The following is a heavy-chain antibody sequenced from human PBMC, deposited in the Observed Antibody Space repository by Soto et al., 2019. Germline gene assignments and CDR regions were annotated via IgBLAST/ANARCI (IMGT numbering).Heavy chain of an antibody. D-gene: IGHD7-27*01. CDR3: ARVSGGYYYGMDV. V-gene: IGHV4-4*02. J-gene: IGHJ6*02. CDR1: GGSISSSNW. Sequence: SETLSLTCAVSGGSISSSNWWSWVRQPPGKGLEWIGEIYHSGSTNYNTSLKSRVTISVDKSKNQFSLKLSSVTAADTAVYYCARVSGGYYYGMDVWGQGTTVTVSS. CDR2: IYHSGST.